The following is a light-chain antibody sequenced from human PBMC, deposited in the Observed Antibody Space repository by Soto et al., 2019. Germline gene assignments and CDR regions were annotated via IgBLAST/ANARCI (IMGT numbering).Light chain of an antibody. J-gene: IGKJ1*01. CDR2: WAS. Sequence: DIVMTQSPDSLAVSLGERATINCKSSQSVLYSSNNKNYLAWYQQKPGQPPKLLISWASTRESGVPDRFSGSGSGTDFTLTISSLQAEDVAVYYCQQYYSTPWTVGQGTKVDIK. V-gene: IGKV4-1*01. CDR3: QQYYSTPWT. CDR1: QSVLYSSNNKNY.